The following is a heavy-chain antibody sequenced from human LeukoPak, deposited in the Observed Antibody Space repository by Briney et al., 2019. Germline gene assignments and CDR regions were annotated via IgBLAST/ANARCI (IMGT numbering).Heavy chain of an antibody. CDR1: GYTFTSYG. J-gene: IGHJ4*02. V-gene: IGHV1-18*01. CDR3: ARGFIAAAGIPDY. Sequence: GASVKVSCKASGYTFTSYGISWVRQAPGQGLEWMGWISVYNGNTNYAQKFQGRVTMNTDTMTTDTSTSTAYMELRSLRSDDTAVYYCARGFIAAAGIPDYWGQGTLVTVSS. D-gene: IGHD6-13*01. CDR2: ISVYNGNT.